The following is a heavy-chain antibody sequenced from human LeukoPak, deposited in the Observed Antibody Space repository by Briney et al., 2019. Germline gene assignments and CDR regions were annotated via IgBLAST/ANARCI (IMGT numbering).Heavy chain of an antibody. J-gene: IGHJ4*02. V-gene: IGHV3-23*01. CDR1: GFTFSNYA. CDR2: VSATDDRT. D-gene: IGHD3-22*01. CDR3: AKDASSAYTFYFDF. Sequence: GGSLRLSCAASGFTFSNYAMNWVRQAPGKGLEWVSGVSATDDRTYYADSVRGRFTISRDNSKNTLYLQMNSLRAEDTALYYCAKDASSAYTFYFDFWGQGTLVTVSS.